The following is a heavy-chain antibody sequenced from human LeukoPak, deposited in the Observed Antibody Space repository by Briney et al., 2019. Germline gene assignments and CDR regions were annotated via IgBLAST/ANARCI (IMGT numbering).Heavy chain of an antibody. CDR1: GFTFNTYA. CDR2: ISGSDDST. Sequence: PGGSLRLSCAASGFTFNTYAMSWVRQAPGKGLEWVSSISGSDDSTYYGDSVKGRFTISRDNSKNTVYMQMNSLRAEDTAVYYCAKIYYDSSGYTHSMDVWGQGTTVTVSS. CDR3: AKIYYDSSGYTHSMDV. J-gene: IGHJ6*02. V-gene: IGHV3-23*01. D-gene: IGHD3-22*01.